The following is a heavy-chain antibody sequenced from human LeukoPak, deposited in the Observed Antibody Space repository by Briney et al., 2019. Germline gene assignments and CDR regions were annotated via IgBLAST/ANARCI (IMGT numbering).Heavy chain of an antibody. D-gene: IGHD6-6*01. J-gene: IGHJ4*02. Sequence: GGSLRLSCAASGFTFSNYAMHWVRQAPGKGLEWVAGTSYDESKKYYADSVKGRFTISRDNSKKTLYLKMNSLRGEDTAVYYCARVVVSSSSDYFDYWGQGTLVIVSS. V-gene: IGHV3-30*04. CDR3: ARVVVSSSSDYFDY. CDR1: GFTFSNYA. CDR2: TSYDESKK.